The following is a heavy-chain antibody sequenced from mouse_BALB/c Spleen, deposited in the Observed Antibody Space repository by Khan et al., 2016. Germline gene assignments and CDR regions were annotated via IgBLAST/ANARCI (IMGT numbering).Heavy chain of an antibody. CDR1: GFTFTDYY. CDR2: VRNKANGYTT. V-gene: IGHV7-3*02. Sequence: EVELVESGGGLVQPGGSLRLSCTTSGFTFTDYYMSWVRQPPGEALEWLGFVRNKANGYTTDYSASVKGRFTISRDNSQSILYLRMNTLKAEDRATYCCASDLKDGYYWYFAVLGPGTTVTVSS. J-gene: IGHJ1*01. D-gene: IGHD2-3*01. CDR3: ASDLKDGYYWYFAV.